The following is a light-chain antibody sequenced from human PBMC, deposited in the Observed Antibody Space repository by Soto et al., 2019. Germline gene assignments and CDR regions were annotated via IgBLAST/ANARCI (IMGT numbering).Light chain of an antibody. Sequence: SSELTQPLSVSVALGQTARITCGGKNIGSKNVHWYQLNPGQAPVLVIYRDTNRPSGIPERFSGSNSGNTATLAISGAQVGDDADYYCQVWDSSTVVFGGGTKLTVL. CDR1: NIGSKN. CDR3: QVWDSSTVV. CDR2: RDT. V-gene: IGLV3-9*01. J-gene: IGLJ3*02.